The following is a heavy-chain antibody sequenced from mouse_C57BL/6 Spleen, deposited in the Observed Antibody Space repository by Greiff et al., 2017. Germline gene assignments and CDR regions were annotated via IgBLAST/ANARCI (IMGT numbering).Heavy chain of an antibody. CDR2: FPPYTAAT. V-gene: IGHV1-47*01. CDR1: GYTFTTYP. Sequence: VQLKESGAELVKPGASVTMSCKASGYTFTTYPLEWMKQNHGTSLEWIGTFPPYTAATKSNATFQGKATLTVENSSSTVYLELSRLTSDNSAIYYGERGGYYCGSSYAMDYWGQGTSGTVSS. D-gene: IGHD1-1*01. J-gene: IGHJ4*01. CDR3: ERGGYYCGSSYAMDY.